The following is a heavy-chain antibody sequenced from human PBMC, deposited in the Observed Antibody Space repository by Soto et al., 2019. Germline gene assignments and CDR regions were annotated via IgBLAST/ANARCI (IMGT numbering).Heavy chain of an antibody. CDR3: ARDRSSSRSFDY. CDR1: GYPFTIYA. V-gene: IGHV1-3*01. D-gene: IGHD6-6*01. CDR2: INPGNGDT. Sequence: QVLLVQSGAEVKKPGASVRVSCKASGYPFTIYAIHWVRQAPGQSLEWMGWINPGNGDTKYSQIFQGRVTITWDTSARTAYMDLSSLISEDTADYYCARDRSSSRSFDYWGQGARVTVSS. J-gene: IGHJ4*02.